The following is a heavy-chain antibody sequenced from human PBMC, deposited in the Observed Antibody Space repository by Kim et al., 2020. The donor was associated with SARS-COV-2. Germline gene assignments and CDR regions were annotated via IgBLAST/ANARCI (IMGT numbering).Heavy chain of an antibody. V-gene: IGHV5-51*01. CDR2: T. J-gene: IGHJ4*02. D-gene: IGHD6-19*01. CDR3: ARLTGSGNIDY. Sequence: TRYSPSFQGQVTISADKSISTAYLQWSSLKASDTAMYYCARLTGSGNIDYWGQGTLVTVSS.